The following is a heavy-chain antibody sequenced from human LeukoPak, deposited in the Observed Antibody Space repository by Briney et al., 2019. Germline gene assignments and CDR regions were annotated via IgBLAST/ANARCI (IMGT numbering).Heavy chain of an antibody. J-gene: IGHJ4*02. V-gene: IGHV3-7*01. CDR3: ARIGYRSSTFDY. Sequence: GGSLRLSCAASGFTFRSYWMSWVRQAPGKGLEWVANIKQDGSEKDYVDSMKGRFTISRDNAKNSVYLQMTSLRAEDTAVYYCARIGYRSSTFDYWGQGTLVTVST. CDR2: IKQDGSEK. D-gene: IGHD6-13*01. CDR1: GFTFRSYW.